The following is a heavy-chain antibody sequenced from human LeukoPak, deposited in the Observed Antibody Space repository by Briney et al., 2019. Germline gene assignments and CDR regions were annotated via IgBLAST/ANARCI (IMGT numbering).Heavy chain of an antibody. CDR1: GFTFSSNG. Sequence: PGRSLRLSCAASGFTFSSNGMHWVRQAPGKGLEWVALIWYDGSKTYYADSVKGRFTISRDNSKNTLSLQMNSLRAEDTAVYYCAGLMGSYLGCWGQGTLVTVSS. CDR3: AGLMGSYLGC. J-gene: IGHJ4*02. D-gene: IGHD3-10*01. CDR2: IWYDGSKT. V-gene: IGHV3-33*01.